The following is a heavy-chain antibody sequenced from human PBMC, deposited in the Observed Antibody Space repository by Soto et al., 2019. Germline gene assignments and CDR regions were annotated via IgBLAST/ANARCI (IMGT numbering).Heavy chain of an antibody. CDR3: ATDVNPRTGADFAFDS. CDR1: GFTFSNYA. D-gene: IGHD3-3*01. CDR2: IGGAGTDT. J-gene: IGHJ3*01. Sequence: EVQLVESGGALVQPGGSLRLSCAASGFTFSNYAMRWVRQAPGKGPEWVSSIGGAGTDTDYADSVKGRFTISRDNFKNTRDMHMNRLSPEDTGMYYCATDVNPRTGADFAFDSWGQGTVVTVSS. V-gene: IGHV3-23*04.